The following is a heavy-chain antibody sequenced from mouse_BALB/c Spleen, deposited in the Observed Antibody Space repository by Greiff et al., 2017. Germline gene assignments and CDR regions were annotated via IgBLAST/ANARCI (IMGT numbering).Heavy chain of an antibody. Sequence: EVMLVESGGGLVKPGGSLKLSCAASGFTFSDYYMYWVRQTPEKRLEWVATISDGGSYTYYPDSVKGRFTISRDNAKNNLYLQMSSLKSEDTAMYYCARETGTSFAYWGQGTLVTVSA. J-gene: IGHJ3*01. CDR2: ISDGGSYT. D-gene: IGHD4-1*01. V-gene: IGHV5-4*02. CDR1: GFTFSDYY. CDR3: ARETGTSFAY.